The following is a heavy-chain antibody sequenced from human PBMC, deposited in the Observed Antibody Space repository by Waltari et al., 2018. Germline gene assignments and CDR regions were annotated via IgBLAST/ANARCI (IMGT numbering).Heavy chain of an antibody. J-gene: IGHJ3*01. CDR2: VDPEDGET. CDR3: ATALGDSSSASRPFDF. V-gene: IGHV1-69-2*01. Sequence: EVQLLQSGAELKEPGTTVTISCTVSGSTLRDYHIHGVQQAPGQGLRWMGLVDPEDGETIYADNFQGRVTISADTSTDTAFMELSSLRSEDTAVFYCATALGDSSSASRPFDFWGQGTMITVSS. D-gene: IGHD6-19*01. CDR1: GSTLRDYH.